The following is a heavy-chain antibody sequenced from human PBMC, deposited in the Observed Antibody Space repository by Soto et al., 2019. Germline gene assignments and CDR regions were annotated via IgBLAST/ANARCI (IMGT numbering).Heavy chain of an antibody. CDR1: GGTFSSYA. CDR2: IIPIFGTA. D-gene: IGHD4-17*01. CDR3: ARGRPARPTVTTFPSYYYYGMDV. J-gene: IGHJ6*02. V-gene: IGHV1-69*13. Sequence: EASVKVSCKASGGTFSSYAISWVRQAPGQGLEWMGGIIPIFGTANYAQKFQGRVTITADESTSTAYMELSSLRSEDTAVYYCARGRPARPTVTTFPSYYYYGMDVWGQGTTVTVSS.